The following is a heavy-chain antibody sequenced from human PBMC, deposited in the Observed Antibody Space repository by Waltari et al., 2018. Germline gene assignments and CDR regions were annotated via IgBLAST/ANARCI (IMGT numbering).Heavy chain of an antibody. J-gene: IGHJ4*02. D-gene: IGHD6-13*01. CDR3: AIGLSSSWYFSPFDY. V-gene: IGHV3-48*01. Sequence: EVQLVESGGGLVQPGGSLRLSCAASGFTFSSYSMNWVRQAPGKGLEWFSYISSSSSTIYYADSVKGRFTISRDNAKNSLYLQMNSLRAEDTAVYYCAIGLSSSWYFSPFDYWGQGTLVTVSS. CDR2: ISSSSSTI. CDR1: GFTFSSYS.